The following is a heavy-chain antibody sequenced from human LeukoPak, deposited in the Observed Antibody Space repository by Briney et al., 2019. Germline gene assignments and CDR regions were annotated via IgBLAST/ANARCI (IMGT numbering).Heavy chain of an antibody. V-gene: IGHV3-7*01. Sequence: PGGSLRLSCAASGFTFSSYWMSWVRQAPGKGLEWVANIQQDGSEKYYVDSVKGRFTVSRDNAQNSLYLQMNSLRAKDTAVYYCARVPRSSGSGWFDPWGQGTLVTVSS. CDR3: ARVPRSSGSGWFDP. CDR2: IQQDGSEK. CDR1: GFTFSSYW. J-gene: IGHJ5*02. D-gene: IGHD6-19*01.